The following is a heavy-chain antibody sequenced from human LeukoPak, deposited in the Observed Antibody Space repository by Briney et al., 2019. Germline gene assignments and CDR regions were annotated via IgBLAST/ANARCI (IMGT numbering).Heavy chain of an antibody. CDR3: ARELLVVPAAIRYYYGMDV. Sequence: ASVKVSCKASGGTFSSYAIRWVRQAPGQGLEWLGRIIPILGIANYAQKFQGRVTITADKSTSTAYMELSSLRSEDTAVYYCARELLVVPAAIRYYYGMDVWGQGTTVTVSS. CDR1: GGTFSSYA. J-gene: IGHJ6*02. D-gene: IGHD2-2*02. V-gene: IGHV1-69*04. CDR2: IIPILGIA.